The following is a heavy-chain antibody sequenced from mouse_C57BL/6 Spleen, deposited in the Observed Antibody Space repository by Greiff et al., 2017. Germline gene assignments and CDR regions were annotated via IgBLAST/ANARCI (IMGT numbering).Heavy chain of an antibody. CDR3: ARGFYYYGSSYDAMDY. CDR1: GFTFSDYG. D-gene: IGHD1-1*01. J-gene: IGHJ4*01. V-gene: IGHV5-17*01. Sequence: EVQGVESGGGLVKPGGSLKLSCAASGFTFSDYGMHWVRQAPEKGLEWVAYVSSGSSTIYYADTVKGRFTISRDNAKNTLFRQMTSLRSEDTAMYYCARGFYYYGSSYDAMDYWGQGTSVTVSS. CDR2: VSSGSSTI.